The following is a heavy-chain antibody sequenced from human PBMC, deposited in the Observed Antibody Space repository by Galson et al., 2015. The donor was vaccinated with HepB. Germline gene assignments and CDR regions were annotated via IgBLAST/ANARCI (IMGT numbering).Heavy chain of an antibody. CDR2: ISGSGGST. Sequence: SLRLSCAASGFTFSSYAMSWVRQAPGKGLEWVSAISGSGGSTYYADSVKGRFTIPRDNSKNTLYLQMNSLRAEDTAVYYCAKDHLDYGYGGIDYWGQGTLVTVSS. D-gene: IGHD5-18*01. CDR1: GFTFSSYA. CDR3: AKDHLDYGYGGIDY. J-gene: IGHJ4*02. V-gene: IGHV3-23*01.